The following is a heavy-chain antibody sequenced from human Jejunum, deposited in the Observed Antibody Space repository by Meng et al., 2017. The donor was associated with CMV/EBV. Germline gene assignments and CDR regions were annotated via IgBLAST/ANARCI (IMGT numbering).Heavy chain of an antibody. D-gene: IGHD3-16*02. CDR2: TYYRSNWYS. V-gene: IGHV6-1*01. J-gene: IGHJ5*01. CDR1: RDSVSSYHAT. CDR3: VRLIGNSWFDS. Sequence: ISRDSVSSYHATWNWIRQSPSRGLEWLGRTYYRSNWYSDYASSVRSRMTIYQDTSKNQFSLQLSSVTPEDTAVYYCVRLIGNSWFDSWGQGTLVTVSS.